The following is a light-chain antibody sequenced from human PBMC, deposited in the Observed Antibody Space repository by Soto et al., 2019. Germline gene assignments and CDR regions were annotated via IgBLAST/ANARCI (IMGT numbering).Light chain of an antibody. Sequence: DIQVNQSPSSLSASVGDRVTITCRASQSISNYLNWYQQTQGKAPNILIYATSTLQSGVPSRFSGSGSGTDFTLTISSLQPEDFATYYCQQSYSTPYTFGQGTRLEIK. J-gene: IGKJ5*01. CDR3: QQSYSTPYT. CDR1: QSISNY. CDR2: ATS. V-gene: IGKV1-39*01.